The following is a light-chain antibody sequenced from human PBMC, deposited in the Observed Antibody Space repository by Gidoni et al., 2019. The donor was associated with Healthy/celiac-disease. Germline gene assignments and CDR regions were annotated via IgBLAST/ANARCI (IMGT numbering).Light chain of an antibody. Sequence: ESVLTQPPATLSLSPGERATLSCRASQSVSSYLAWYQQKPGQAPRLLIYDASNRATGIPARFSGSGSGTDFTLTISSLEPEDFAVYYCQQRSNWPTFXGXTKVEIK. V-gene: IGKV3-11*01. CDR3: QQRSNWPT. J-gene: IGKJ4*01. CDR1: QSVSSY. CDR2: DAS.